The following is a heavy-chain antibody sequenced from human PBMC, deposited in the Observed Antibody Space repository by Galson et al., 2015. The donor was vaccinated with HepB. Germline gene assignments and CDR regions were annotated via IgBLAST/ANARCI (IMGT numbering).Heavy chain of an antibody. CDR3: AKSPLRLANSPIDY. J-gene: IGHJ4*02. CDR1: GFTFSSYG. Sequence: SLRLSCAASGFTFSSYGMHWVRQAPGKGLEWVAVIWYDGSNKYYADSVKGRFTISRDNSKNTLYLQMNSLRAEDTAVYYCAKSPLRLANSPIDYWGQGTLVTVSS. D-gene: IGHD4/OR15-4a*01. CDR2: IWYDGSNK. V-gene: IGHV3-33*06.